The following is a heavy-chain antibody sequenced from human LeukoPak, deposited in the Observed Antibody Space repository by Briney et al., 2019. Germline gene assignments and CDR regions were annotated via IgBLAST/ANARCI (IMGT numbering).Heavy chain of an antibody. D-gene: IGHD6-13*01. CDR1: GYTFTSYG. CDR2: ISAYNGNT. Sequence: ASVKVSCKASGYTFTSYGISWVRQAPGQGLEWMGWISAYNGNTNYAQKLQGRVTMTTDTSTSTAYMELRSLRSDDTAVCYCARLNMRGAAAGYYYGMGVWGQGTTVTVSS. CDR3: ARLNMRGAAAGYYYGMGV. V-gene: IGHV1-18*01. J-gene: IGHJ6*02.